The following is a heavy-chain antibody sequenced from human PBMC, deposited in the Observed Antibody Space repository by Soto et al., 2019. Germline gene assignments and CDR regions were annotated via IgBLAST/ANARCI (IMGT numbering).Heavy chain of an antibody. CDR1: GVSISSYY. D-gene: IGHD2-15*01. Sequence: SDTRSLTCTCSGVSISSYYWSLIRQPPGKGLEWIGYIYYSGSTNYNPSLKSRVTISVDTSKNQFSLKLSSVTAADTAVYFCARDCSGGSCYPGMDVWGQGTTVTVSS. V-gene: IGHV4-59*01. CDR3: ARDCSGGSCYPGMDV. J-gene: IGHJ6*02. CDR2: IYYSGST.